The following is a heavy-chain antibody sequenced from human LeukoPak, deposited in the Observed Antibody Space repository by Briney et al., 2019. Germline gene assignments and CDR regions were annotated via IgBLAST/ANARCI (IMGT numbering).Heavy chain of an antibody. CDR2: ISWNSGSI. Sequence: GGSLRLPCAASGFTFDDYAMHWVRQAPGKGLEWVSGISWNSGSIGYADSVKGRFTISRDNAKNSLYLQMNSLRAEDTALYYCAKDRGYSYGYALDYWGQGTLVTVSS. V-gene: IGHV3-9*01. J-gene: IGHJ4*02. CDR3: AKDRGYSYGYALDY. D-gene: IGHD5-18*01. CDR1: GFTFDDYA.